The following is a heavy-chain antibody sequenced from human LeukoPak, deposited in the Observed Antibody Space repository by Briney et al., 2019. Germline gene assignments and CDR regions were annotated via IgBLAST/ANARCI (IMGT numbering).Heavy chain of an antibody. Sequence: RSLRLSCAASGFTFSTYGMHWVRQAPGKGLEWMAVISYDGINKDYADSVKDRFTVSRDNSKNTLYLQMYSLRAEDTAVYFCARDFDTLTGYYWKSFDYWGQGTLVTVSS. CDR1: GFTFSTYG. CDR3: ARDFDTLTGYYWKSFDY. D-gene: IGHD3-9*01. CDR2: ISYDGINK. J-gene: IGHJ4*02. V-gene: IGHV3-30*03.